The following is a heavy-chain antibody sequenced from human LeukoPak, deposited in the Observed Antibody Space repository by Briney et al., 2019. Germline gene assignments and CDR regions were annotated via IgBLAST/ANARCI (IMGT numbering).Heavy chain of an antibody. CDR1: GFTFSEDY. CDR2: ISSSGSNI. CDR3: ARDPMTTEGYYYYYMDV. D-gene: IGHD4-11*01. J-gene: IGHJ6*03. V-gene: IGHV3-11*04. Sequence: GGSLRLSCAASGFTFSEDYMSWVGQARGKGLEWVSYISSSGSNIYYADSVKGRFTISRHNAKNSLYLQMNSLRAEDTAVYYCARDPMTTEGYYYYYMDVWGKGTTVTVSS.